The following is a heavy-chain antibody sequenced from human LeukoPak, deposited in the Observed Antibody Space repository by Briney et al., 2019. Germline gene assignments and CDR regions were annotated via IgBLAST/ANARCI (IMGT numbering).Heavy chain of an antibody. V-gene: IGHV4-30-4*01. Sequence: SETLSLTCAVYGGSFSGYYWSWIRQPPGKGLEWIGYIYYSGSTYYNPSLKSRVTISVDTSKNQFSLKLSSVTAADTAVYYCARARGDYYGSGSYDYWGQGTLVTVSS. CDR2: IYYSGST. D-gene: IGHD3-10*01. CDR3: ARARGDYYGSGSYDY. CDR1: GGSFSGYY. J-gene: IGHJ4*02.